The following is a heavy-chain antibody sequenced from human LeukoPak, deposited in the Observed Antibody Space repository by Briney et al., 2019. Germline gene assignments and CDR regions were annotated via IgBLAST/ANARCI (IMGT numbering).Heavy chain of an antibody. D-gene: IGHD3-10*01. CDR1: GFSFSTYA. CDR2: SDGSGHYI. J-gene: IGHJ4*02. Sequence: GGSLRLSCAASGFSFSTYAMTWVRQAPGRGLEWVSASDGSGHYIFYRDSVQGRFNISRDNSRKMLFLQMNTLTAEDSAVYYSAKNYGPGNAFYDSWGQGVLVTVSS. V-gene: IGHV3-23*01. CDR3: AKNYGPGNAFYDS.